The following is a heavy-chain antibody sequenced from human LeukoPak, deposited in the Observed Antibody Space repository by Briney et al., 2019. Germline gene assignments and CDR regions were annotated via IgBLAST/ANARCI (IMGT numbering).Heavy chain of an antibody. Sequence: PGGSLRLSCAASGFTFSSYDMHWVRQATGKGLEWVSAIGTAGDTYYPGSVKGRFTISRESAKNSLYLQMNSLRAEDTAVYYCAREVGGSAFDIWGQGTMVTVSS. CDR1: GFTFSSYD. D-gene: IGHD3-16*01. J-gene: IGHJ3*02. V-gene: IGHV3-13*04. CDR3: AREVGGSAFDI. CDR2: IGTAGDT.